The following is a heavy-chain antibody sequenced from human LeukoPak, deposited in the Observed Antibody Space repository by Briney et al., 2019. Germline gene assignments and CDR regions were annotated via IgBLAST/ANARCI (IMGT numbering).Heavy chain of an antibody. CDR2: IKQDGTKS. Sequence: GGSLRLSCTASGFTFSNYWMHWVRQAPGKGLEWVANIKQDGTKSCYVDSVKGRFTISRDNAKNSLHLQMNGLRAEDTAVYYCARDYSLHWGQGALVTVSS. J-gene: IGHJ4*02. V-gene: IGHV3-7*01. CDR1: GFTFSNYW. CDR3: ARDYSLH. D-gene: IGHD2/OR15-2a*01.